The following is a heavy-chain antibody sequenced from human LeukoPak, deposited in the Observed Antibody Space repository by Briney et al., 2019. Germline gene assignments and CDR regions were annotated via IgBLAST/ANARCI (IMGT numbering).Heavy chain of an antibody. CDR2: IYYSGST. CDR3: ASPRTHYDFWSGYYGFDY. J-gene: IGHJ4*02. V-gene: IGHV4-39*07. D-gene: IGHD3-3*01. CDR1: GGSISSSSYY. Sequence: SETLSLTCTVSGGSISSSSYYWGWIRQPPGKGLEWIGSIYYSGSTYYNPSLKSRVTISVDTSKNQFSLKLSSVTAADTAVYYCASPRTHYDFWSGYYGFDYWGQGTLVTVSS.